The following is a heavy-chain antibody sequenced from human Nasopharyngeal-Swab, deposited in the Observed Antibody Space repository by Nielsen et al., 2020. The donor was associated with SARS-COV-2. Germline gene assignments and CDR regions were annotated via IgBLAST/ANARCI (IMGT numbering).Heavy chain of an antibody. CDR3: ARGSRRAIVGATAY. V-gene: IGHV3-30*14. Sequence: GESLKISCAASGFTFTDYTMHWVRQPPGQGLEWVAIMSYNGSNRYYADSVKGRFTFPRDNSKNTLYLQMTSLRAEDTAVYYCARGSRRAIVGATAYWGQGTLVTVSS. CDR1: GFTFTDYT. J-gene: IGHJ4*02. D-gene: IGHD1-26*01. CDR2: MSYNGSNR.